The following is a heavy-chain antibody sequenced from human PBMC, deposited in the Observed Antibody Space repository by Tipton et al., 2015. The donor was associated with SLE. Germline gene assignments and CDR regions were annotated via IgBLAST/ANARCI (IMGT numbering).Heavy chain of an antibody. CDR1: GFTVSSNY. CDR2: IYSGGST. V-gene: IGHV3-66*01. D-gene: IGHD2-2*01. CDR3: ARTPHCSSTSCLQYYYDS. Sequence: SLRLSCAASGFTVSSNYMSWVRQAPGKGLEWVSVIYSGGSTYYADSVKGRFTISRDNSKNTLYLQMNSLRAEDTAVYYCARTPHCSSTSCLQYYYDSWGQGTLVTVSS. J-gene: IGHJ4*02.